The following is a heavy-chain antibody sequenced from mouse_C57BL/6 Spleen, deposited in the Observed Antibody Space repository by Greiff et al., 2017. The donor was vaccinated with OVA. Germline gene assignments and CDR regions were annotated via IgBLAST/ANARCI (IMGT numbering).Heavy chain of an antibody. CDR3: ARDRGTDWYFDV. J-gene: IGHJ1*03. D-gene: IGHD3-1*01. CDR1: GFTFGGYA. CDR2: ISAVGSYT. Sequence: EVMLVESGGGLVKPGGSLKLSVAASGFTFGGYALFGVRQTPEKRRGWVATISAVGSYTYYPDNVKGRFTSSRDNAKNNLYLQMSHLKSEDTAMYYCARDRGTDWYFDVWGTGTTVTVSS. V-gene: IGHV5-4*01.